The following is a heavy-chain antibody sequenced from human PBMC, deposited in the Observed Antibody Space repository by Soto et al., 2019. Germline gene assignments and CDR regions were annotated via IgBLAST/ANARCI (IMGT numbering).Heavy chain of an antibody. CDR2: SSPNSGNT. D-gene: IGHD2-15*01. J-gene: IGHJ1*01. Sequence: GASVKVCCKASGGTFTTDGISWVRQAPGQGLEWVGWSSPNSGNTNYAQKFQGRVSMTTDTSTTTTYMELRRLRSDDTAVYYCARDYSDSGASEYFQHWGQGTLVTVSS. CDR3: ARDYSDSGASEYFQH. CDR1: GGTFTTDG. V-gene: IGHV1-18*04.